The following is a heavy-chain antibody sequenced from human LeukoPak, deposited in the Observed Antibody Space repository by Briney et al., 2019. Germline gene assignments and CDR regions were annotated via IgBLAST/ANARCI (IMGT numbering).Heavy chain of an antibody. CDR3: ARPSTGYSSSWYGLVAFDI. D-gene: IGHD6-13*01. Sequence: PSETLSLTCTVSGGSISSSSYYWGWIRQPPGKGLEWIGSIYYSGSTYYNPSLKSRVTISVDTSKNQFSLKLSSVTAADTAVYYCARPSTGYSSSWYGLVAFDIWGQGTMVTVSS. V-gene: IGHV4-39*01. CDR1: GGSISSSSYY. J-gene: IGHJ3*02. CDR2: IYYSGST.